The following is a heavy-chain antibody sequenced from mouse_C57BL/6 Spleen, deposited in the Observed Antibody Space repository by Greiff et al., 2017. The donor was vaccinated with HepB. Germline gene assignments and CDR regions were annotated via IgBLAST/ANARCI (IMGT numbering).Heavy chain of an antibody. CDR3: ARDGNYPAWFAY. CDR1: GYSITSGYY. D-gene: IGHD2-1*01. Sequence: VQLKESGPGLVKPSQSLSLTCSVTGYSITSGYYWNWIRQFPGNKLEWMGYISYDGSNNYNPSLKNRISITRDTSKNQFFLKLNSVTTEDTATYYCARDGNYPAWFAYWGQGTLVTVSA. J-gene: IGHJ3*01. CDR2: ISYDGSN. V-gene: IGHV3-6*01.